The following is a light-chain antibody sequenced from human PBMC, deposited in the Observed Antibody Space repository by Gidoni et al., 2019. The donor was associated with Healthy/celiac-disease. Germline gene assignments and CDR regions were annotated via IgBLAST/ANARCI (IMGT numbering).Light chain of an antibody. CDR3: HQSSSLPLT. V-gene: IGKV6-21*01. CDR1: QSIGSS. J-gene: IGKJ4*01. CDR2: YAS. Sequence: ESVLTQAPDCQSVTPKEKVTITCRASQSIGSSLHWYQQKPDQSPKLLIKYASQSFSGVPSRFSGSGSGTDFTLTINRLEAEAAAPYYCHQSSSLPLTFGGGTKVEIK.